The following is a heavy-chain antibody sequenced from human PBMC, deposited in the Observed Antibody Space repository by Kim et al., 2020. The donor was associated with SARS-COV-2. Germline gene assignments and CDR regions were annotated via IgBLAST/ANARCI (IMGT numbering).Heavy chain of an antibody. J-gene: IGHJ6*02. CDR3: AKDRGSTLVFDYYYYGMDV. CDR1: GFTFSSYA. Sequence: GGSLRLSCAASGFTFSSYAMSWVRQAPGKGLEWVSAISGSGGSTYYADSVKGRFTISRDNSKNTLYLQMNSLRAEDTAVYYCAKDRGSTLVFDYYYYGMDVWGQGTTVTVSS. D-gene: IGHD3-10*01. V-gene: IGHV3-23*01. CDR2: ISGSGGST.